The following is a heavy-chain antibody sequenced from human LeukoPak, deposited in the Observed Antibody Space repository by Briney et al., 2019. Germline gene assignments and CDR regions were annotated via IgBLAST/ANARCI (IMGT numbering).Heavy chain of an antibody. D-gene: IGHD1-26*01. CDR1: GGSISSYY. CDR2: IYYSGST. CDR3: ARDSGSYYSDY. Sequence: SETLSLTCTVSGGSISSYYWSWIRQPPGKGLEWIGYIYYSGSTNYNPSLKSRVTISVDTSKNQFSLKLSSVTAADTAVYYCARDSGSYYSDYWGQGTLVTVSS. J-gene: IGHJ4*02. V-gene: IGHV4-59*01.